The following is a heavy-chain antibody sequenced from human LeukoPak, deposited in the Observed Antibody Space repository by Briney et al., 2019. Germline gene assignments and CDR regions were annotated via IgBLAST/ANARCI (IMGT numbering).Heavy chain of an antibody. Sequence: ASVKVSCKXSGGTFISYAISWVRQAPGQGLEGMGRIIPIFGTANYSQKFQGRVTITTDESTSTAYMELSSLRSEDTAVYYCLVPTTVTTGLREYWGQGALVTVSS. V-gene: IGHV1-69*05. CDR1: GGTFISYA. J-gene: IGHJ4*02. CDR3: LVPTTVTTGLREY. CDR2: IIPIFGTA. D-gene: IGHD4-17*01.